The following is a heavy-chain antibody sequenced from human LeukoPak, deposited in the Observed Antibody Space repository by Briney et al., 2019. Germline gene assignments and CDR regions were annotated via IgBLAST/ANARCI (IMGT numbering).Heavy chain of an antibody. D-gene: IGHD3-22*01. CDR1: GFTFSSYA. Sequence: GGSLRLSCAASGFTFSSYAMSWVRQAPGKGLEWVSAISGSGGSAYYADSVKGRFTISRDNAKNSLYLQMNSLRAEDTAVYYCARAHYYDSSGYPNPFDYWGQGTLVTVSS. V-gene: IGHV3-23*01. J-gene: IGHJ4*02. CDR3: ARAHYYDSSGYPNPFDY. CDR2: ISGSGGSA.